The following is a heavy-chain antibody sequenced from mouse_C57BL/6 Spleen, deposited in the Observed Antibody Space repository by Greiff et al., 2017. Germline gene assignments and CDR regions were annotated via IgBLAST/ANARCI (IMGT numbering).Heavy chain of an antibody. J-gene: IGHJ4*01. CDR1: GFSLPSYG. CDR3: ARTGTYYAMDY. D-gene: IGHD3-3*01. CDR2: IWSGGST. V-gene: IGHV2-2*01. Sequence: QVQLKESGPGLVQPSQSLSITCTVSGFSLPSYGAHWVRQSPGKGLEWLGVIWSGGSTDYNAAFISRRSISKDNSKSQVFFKMNRLQADDTAIYYCARTGTYYAMDYWGQGTSGTVSS.